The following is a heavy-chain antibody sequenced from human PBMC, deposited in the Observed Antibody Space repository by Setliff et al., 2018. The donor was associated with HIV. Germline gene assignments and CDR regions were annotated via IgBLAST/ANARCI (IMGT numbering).Heavy chain of an antibody. Sequence: PGGSLRLSCAASGFTFSTYAMHWVRQAPGKGLEWVAVISYDGSNKYYADSVKGRFTISRDNSKNTLYLQMNSLRAEDTAVYYCASREIPAAPTELYFDYWGQGTLVTVSS. CDR3: ASREIPAAPTELYFDY. V-gene: IGHV3-30*04. D-gene: IGHD2-2*01. CDR1: GFTFSTYA. CDR2: ISYDGSNK. J-gene: IGHJ4*02.